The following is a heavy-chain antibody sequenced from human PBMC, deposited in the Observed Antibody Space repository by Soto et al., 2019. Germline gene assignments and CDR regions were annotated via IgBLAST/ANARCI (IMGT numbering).Heavy chain of an antibody. CDR2: INAGNGNT. CDR3: ARTSGYHLYDY. CDR1: GYTFTSYA. V-gene: IGHV1-3*01. J-gene: IGHJ4*02. D-gene: IGHD3-22*01. Sequence: QVQLVQSGAEVKKPGASVKVSCKASGYTFTSYAMHWVRQAPGQRLEWMGWINAGNGNTKYSQKFQVRVTITRDTSASTAYMELSSLRSEDTALYSCARTSGYHLYDYWGQRDLVTVSS.